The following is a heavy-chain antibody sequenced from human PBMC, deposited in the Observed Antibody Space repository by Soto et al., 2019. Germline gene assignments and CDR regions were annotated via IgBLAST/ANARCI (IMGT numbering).Heavy chain of an antibody. Sequence: QLHLRESGPGLVKPSEPLSLTCTVSGGSITSSSYYWGWIRQPPGKGLEWIGSIYYSGSTYYNPSLKSRVTISVDTSKNQFSLKLSSVTAADTAVYYCATQEVGGSYVYTFDPWGQGTLVTVSS. CDR2: IYYSGST. D-gene: IGHD1-26*01. J-gene: IGHJ5*02. CDR1: GGSITSSSYY. V-gene: IGHV4-39*01. CDR3: ATQEVGGSYVYTFDP.